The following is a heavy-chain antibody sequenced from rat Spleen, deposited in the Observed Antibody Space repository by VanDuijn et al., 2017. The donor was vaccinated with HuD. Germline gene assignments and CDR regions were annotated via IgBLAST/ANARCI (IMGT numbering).Heavy chain of an antibody. CDR2: MWYDGDT. V-gene: IGHV2-34*01. CDR1: GFSLTSYS. D-gene: IGHD4-1*01. J-gene: IGHJ4*01. CDR3: ARDDGGAYVMDA. Sequence: QVQLKESGPGLVQPSETLSLTCTVSGFSLTSYSVSWVRQPSGKGPEWMGRMWYDGDTAYNSALKSRLSISRDTSKNQVFIKMNSLQTEDTATYYCARDDGGAYVMDAWGQGASVTVSS.